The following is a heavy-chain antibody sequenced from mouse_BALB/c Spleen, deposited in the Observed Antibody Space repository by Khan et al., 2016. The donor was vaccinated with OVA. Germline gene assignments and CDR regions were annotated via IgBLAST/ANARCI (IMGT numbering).Heavy chain of an antibody. Sequence: QVQLQQSGAELARPGASVKMSCKASGYTFTSYTIHWIKQRPGQGLEWIGYINPGNGYSNYNQKFKDKVTLTADKSSTISYMQLSRLTSDDYAVYNCVRDGAYHRNDGWLDYWGLGTLVTVSA. CDR2: INPGNGYS. J-gene: IGHJ3*01. CDR3: VRDGAYHRNDGWLDY. D-gene: IGHD2-14*01. V-gene: IGHV1-4*01. CDR1: GYTFTSYT.